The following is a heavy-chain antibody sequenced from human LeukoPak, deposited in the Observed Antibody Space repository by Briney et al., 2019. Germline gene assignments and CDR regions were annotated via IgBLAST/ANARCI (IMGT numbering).Heavy chain of an antibody. Sequence: GGSLRLSCAASGFTFSSYSMHWVRQAPGKGLEWVSYISTSSSTIFYADAVKGRLTIYRDNDKNSLYLQMNSLRVEDTALYYCVRRRDGYDPGFDYWGQGTLVTVSS. CDR2: ISTSSSTI. V-gene: IGHV3-48*01. CDR3: VRRRDGYDPGFDY. CDR1: GFTFSSYS. J-gene: IGHJ4*02. D-gene: IGHD5-24*01.